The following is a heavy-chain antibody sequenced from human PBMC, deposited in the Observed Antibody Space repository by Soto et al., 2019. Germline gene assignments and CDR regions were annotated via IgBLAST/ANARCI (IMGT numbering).Heavy chain of an antibody. CDR2: ISSSGSTI. D-gene: IGHD3-22*01. CDR3: ARGVVSTYNWFDP. CDR1: GFTFSSYE. V-gene: IGHV3-48*03. J-gene: IGHJ5*02. Sequence: EVQLVESGGGLVQPGGSLRLSCAASGFTFSSYEMNWVRQAPGKGLEWVSYISSSGSTIYYADSVKGRFTISRDNAKNSPYLQMNSLRAEDTAVYYCARGVVSTYNWFDPWGQGTLVTVSS.